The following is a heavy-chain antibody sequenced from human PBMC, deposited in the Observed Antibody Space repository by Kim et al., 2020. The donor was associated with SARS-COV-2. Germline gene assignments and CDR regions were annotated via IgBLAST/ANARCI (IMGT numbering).Heavy chain of an antibody. CDR1: GGTFSSYA. D-gene: IGHD3-3*01. CDR3: ARDRYYDFWSGYPPTGYWFDP. J-gene: IGHJ5*02. CDR2: IIPIFGTA. V-gene: IGHV1-69*13. Sequence: SVKVSCKASGGTFSSYAISWVRQAPGQGLEWMGGIIPIFGTANYAQKFQGRVTITADESTSTAYMELSSLRSEDTAVYYCARDRYYDFWSGYPPTGYWFDPWGQGTLVTVSS.